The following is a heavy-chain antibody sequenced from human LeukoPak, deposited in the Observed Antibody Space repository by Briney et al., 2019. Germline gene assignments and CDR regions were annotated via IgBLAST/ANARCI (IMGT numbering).Heavy chain of an antibody. D-gene: IGHD3-10*01. J-gene: IGHJ4*02. CDR1: GFTFSGYA. Sequence: PGGSLRLSCAASGFTFSGYAMSWVRQAPGKGLEWVSAISGSGATTYYADSVKGRFTISRDKSNNTLYLQMNSLRAEDTAVYYCAKDYAYYYGSGIGGFEYWGQGTLVTVSS. CDR3: AKDYAYYYGSGIGGFEY. CDR2: ISGSGATT. V-gene: IGHV3-23*01.